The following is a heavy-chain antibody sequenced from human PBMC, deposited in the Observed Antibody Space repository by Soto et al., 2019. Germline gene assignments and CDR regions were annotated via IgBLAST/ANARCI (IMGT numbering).Heavy chain of an antibody. D-gene: IGHD2-2*01. CDR2: INPNSGGT. J-gene: IGHJ6*02. CDR1: GYTFTGYY. Sequence: ASVKVSCKASGYTFTGYYMHWVRQAPGQGLEWMGWINPNSGGTNYAQKFQGWVTMTRDTSISTAYMGLSRLRSDDTAVYYCARDRSPVVPAAAYYYYYGMDVWGQGTTVTVSS. CDR3: ARDRSPVVPAAAYYYYYGMDV. V-gene: IGHV1-2*04.